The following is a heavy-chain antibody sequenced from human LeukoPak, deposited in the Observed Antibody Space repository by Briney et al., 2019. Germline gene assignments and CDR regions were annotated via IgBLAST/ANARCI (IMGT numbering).Heavy chain of an antibody. J-gene: IGHJ6*04. CDR3: ATDRRLELVGVLDV. CDR2: ISGSGGST. Sequence: PGGSLRLSCAASGFTFSSYAMSWVRQAPGKGLEWVSAISGSGGSTYYADSVKGRFTISRDNSKNTLYLQMNSLRAEDTAVYYCATDRRLELVGVLDVWGRGTTVTVSS. D-gene: IGHD1-7*01. V-gene: IGHV3-23*01. CDR1: GFTFSSYA.